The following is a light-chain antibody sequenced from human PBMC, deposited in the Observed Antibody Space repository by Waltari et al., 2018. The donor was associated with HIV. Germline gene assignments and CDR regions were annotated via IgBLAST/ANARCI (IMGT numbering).Light chain of an antibody. Sequence: QPVLTQPPSASGTPGHGVTISCSGSNSNIGTNSVSWYQHLPGMAPKLLIYRNNRRPSGIPDRFSGSRSGTSASLASSGLRSEDDADYYCATWDDSLIWVFGGGTKLTVL. V-gene: IGLV1-47*01. CDR2: RNN. CDR3: ATWDDSLIWV. CDR1: NSNIGTNS. J-gene: IGLJ3*02.